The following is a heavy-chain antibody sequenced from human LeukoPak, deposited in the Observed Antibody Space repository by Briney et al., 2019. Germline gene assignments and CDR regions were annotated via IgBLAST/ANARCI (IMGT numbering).Heavy chain of an antibody. CDR3: ARFGILTGYFDY. CDR1: GGSLSSGSYY. CDR2: IFTSGST. Sequence: SEALSLTRTVSGGSLSSGSYYWSWLRQPAGTGVDWLGRIFTSGSTNYNPSLKTRVTISVDTPKNHFSLNLLSVPPTPPPFYLCARFGILTGYFDYWGQGTLGTVSS. D-gene: IGHD3-9*01. V-gene: IGHV4-61*02. J-gene: IGHJ4*02.